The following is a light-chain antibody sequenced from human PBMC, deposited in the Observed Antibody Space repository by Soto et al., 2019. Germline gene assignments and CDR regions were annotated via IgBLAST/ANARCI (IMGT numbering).Light chain of an antibody. J-gene: IGLJ1*01. Sequence: QSALTQPASVSGSPGQSITISCTGTSSDVGGYNYVSWYQQHPGKAPKLMIYDVSNRPSGVSNRFSGSKSGNTASLTISGFQAEDEADYYCSSYTSSSTLNVFGTGTKLTVL. CDR1: SSDVGGYNY. CDR2: DVS. V-gene: IGLV2-14*01. CDR3: SSYTSSSTLNV.